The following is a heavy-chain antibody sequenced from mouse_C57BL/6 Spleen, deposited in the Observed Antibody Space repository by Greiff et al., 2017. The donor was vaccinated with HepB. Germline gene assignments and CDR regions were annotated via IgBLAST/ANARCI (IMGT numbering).Heavy chain of an antibody. Sequence: QVQLKQSGAELVRPGASVTLSCKASGYTFTDYEMHWVKQTPVHGLEWIGAIDPETGGTAYNQKFKGKAILTADKSSSTAYMELRSLTSEDSAVYYCTRKDDGYYTGWYFDVWGTGTTVTVSS. CDR2: IDPETGGT. D-gene: IGHD2-3*01. V-gene: IGHV1-15*01. CDR3: TRKDDGYYTGWYFDV. J-gene: IGHJ1*03. CDR1: GYTFTDYE.